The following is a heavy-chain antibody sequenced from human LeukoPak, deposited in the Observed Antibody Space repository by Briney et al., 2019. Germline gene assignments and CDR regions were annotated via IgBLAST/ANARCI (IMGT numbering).Heavy chain of an antibody. V-gene: IGHV4-34*01. Sequence: SETLSLTCAVYGGSLSGYYWSWIRQPPGKGLEWVGEINHRGSTNYNPSLKRRVTISVDTSKNQFSLKLSSVTAADTAVYYCARGRAISYWGQGTLVTVSS. CDR3: ARGRAISY. CDR1: GGSLSGYY. CDR2: INHRGST. J-gene: IGHJ4*02. D-gene: IGHD3-3*01.